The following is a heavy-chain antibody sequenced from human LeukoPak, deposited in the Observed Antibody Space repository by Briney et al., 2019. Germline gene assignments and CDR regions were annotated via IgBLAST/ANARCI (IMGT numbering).Heavy chain of an antibody. J-gene: IGHJ4*02. CDR1: GYTFTSYA. CDR2: INAGNGNT. V-gene: IGHV1-3*01. Sequence: ASVKVSCKASGYTFTSYAMNWVRQAPGQGLEWMGWINAGNGNTKYSQKFQGRVTITRDTSASTAYMELSSLRSEDTAVYYCAGPGYGLTFDYWGQGTLVTVSS. CDR3: AGPGYGLTFDY. D-gene: IGHD5-18*01.